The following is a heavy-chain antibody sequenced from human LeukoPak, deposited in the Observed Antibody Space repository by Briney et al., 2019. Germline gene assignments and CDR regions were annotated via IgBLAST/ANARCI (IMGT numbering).Heavy chain of an antibody. CDR1: GFTFNSYS. J-gene: IGHJ4*02. CDR3: AKGNWRYFDY. Sequence: PGGSLRLSCAASGFTFNSYSMNWVRQAPGKGLVWVSRINPDGSTTAYADSVKGRFTISRDNAKNTLYLQLNGLRAEDTAVYYCAKGNWRYFDYWGQGTLVTVSS. V-gene: IGHV3-74*01. D-gene: IGHD1-1*01. CDR2: INPDGSTT.